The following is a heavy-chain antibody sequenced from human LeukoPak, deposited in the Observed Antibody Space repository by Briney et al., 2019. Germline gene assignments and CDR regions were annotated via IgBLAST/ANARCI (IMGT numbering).Heavy chain of an antibody. CDR3: ASPGSGYYDY. CDR1: GFTFSNHG. Sequence: AGGSLRLSCAASGFTFSNHGMNWVRQAPGKGLEWVSSISSSSSYIYYADSVKGRFTISRDNAKNSLYLQMNSLRAEDTAVYYCASPGSGYYDYWGQGTLVTVSS. CDR2: ISSSSSYI. V-gene: IGHV3-21*01. J-gene: IGHJ4*02. D-gene: IGHD3-22*01.